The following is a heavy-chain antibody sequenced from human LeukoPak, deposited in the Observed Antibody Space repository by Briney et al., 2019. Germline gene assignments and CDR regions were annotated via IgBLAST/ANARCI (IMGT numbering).Heavy chain of an antibody. CDR3: AKAPTDSSGYLPLGY. D-gene: IGHD3-22*01. CDR1: GFTFSSYG. Sequence: GGSLRLSCAASGFTFSSYGMHWVRQAPGKGLEWVAVISYDGSNKYYADSVKGRFTISRDNSKNTLYLQMNSLRAEDTAVYYCAKAPTDSSGYLPLGYWGQGTLVTVSS. V-gene: IGHV3-30*18. CDR2: ISYDGSNK. J-gene: IGHJ4*02.